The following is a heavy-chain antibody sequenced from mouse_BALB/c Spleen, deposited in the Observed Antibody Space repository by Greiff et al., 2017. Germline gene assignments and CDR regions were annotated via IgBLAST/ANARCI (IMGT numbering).Heavy chain of an antibody. V-gene: IGHV2-2*02. CDR1: GFSLTSYG. J-gene: IGHJ4*01. CDR3: ARTYGNYGHYYAMDY. Sequence: VKVVESGPGLVQPSQSLSITCTVSGFSLTSYGVHWVRQSPGKGLEWLGVIWSGGSTDYNAAFISRLSISKDNSKSQVFFKMNSLQANDTAIYYCARTYGNYGHYYAMDYWGQGTSVTVSS. CDR2: IWSGGST. D-gene: IGHD2-10*02.